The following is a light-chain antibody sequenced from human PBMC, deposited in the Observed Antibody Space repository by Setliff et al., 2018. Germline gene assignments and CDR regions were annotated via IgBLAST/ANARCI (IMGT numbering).Light chain of an antibody. J-gene: IGLJ2*01. CDR2: DVS. CDR1: SSDVGAYNY. V-gene: IGLV2-14*03. Sequence: QSALTQPASVSGSPGQSITISCTGTSSDVGAYNYVSWYQRHPGEAPKLLLYDVSNRPSGISNRFSGSKSGSTASLTITGLQAEDEADYFCSSYTSNRTVIFGGGTK. CDR3: SSYTSNRTVI.